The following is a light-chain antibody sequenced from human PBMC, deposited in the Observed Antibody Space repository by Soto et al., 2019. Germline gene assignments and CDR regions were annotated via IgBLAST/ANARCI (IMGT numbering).Light chain of an antibody. Sequence: DIQMTQYPSALSASVGDRVTVTCRASQSVGTWLAWYQQKPGRAPNLLIYDASTLASAVPSRFSGSGSGTEFTLTISSLQPDDSATYYCQHYNSYPWTFGQGTKVDIK. CDR2: DAS. J-gene: IGKJ1*01. CDR1: QSVGTW. CDR3: QHYNSYPWT. V-gene: IGKV1-5*01.